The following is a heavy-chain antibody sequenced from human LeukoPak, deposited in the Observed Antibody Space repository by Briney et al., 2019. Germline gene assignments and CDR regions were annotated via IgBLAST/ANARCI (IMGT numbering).Heavy chain of an antibody. Sequence: GGSLRLSCAVSGSTFSNYVMSWVRQAPGKGLEWVSYIISSGSTIYYADPVKGRFPISRAKAKNSLFLQMNSLRAEDTAVYYCARDRDGDTCVFDYWGQGTLVTVTS. J-gene: IGHJ4*02. CDR1: GSTFSNYV. D-gene: IGHD5-24*01. V-gene: IGHV3-48*01. CDR2: IISSGSTI. CDR3: ARDRDGDTCVFDY.